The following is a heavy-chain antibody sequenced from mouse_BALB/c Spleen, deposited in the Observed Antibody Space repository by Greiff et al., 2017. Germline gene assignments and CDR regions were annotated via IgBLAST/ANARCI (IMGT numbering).Heavy chain of an antibody. CDR2: IDPENGNT. J-gene: IGHJ2*01. CDR1: GFNIKDYY. CDR3: ARFGYDDALDY. D-gene: IGHD2-2*01. Sequence: EVQRVESGAELVRPGALVKLSCKASGFNIKDYYMHWVKQRPEQGLEWIGWIDPENGNTIYDPKFQGKASITADTSSNTAYLQLSSLTSEDTAVYYCARFGYDDALDYWGQGTTLTVSS. V-gene: IGHV14-1*02.